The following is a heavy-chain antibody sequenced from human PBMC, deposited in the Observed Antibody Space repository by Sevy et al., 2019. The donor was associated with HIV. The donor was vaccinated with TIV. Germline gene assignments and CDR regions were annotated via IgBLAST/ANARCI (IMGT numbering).Heavy chain of an antibody. CDR2: ISDSGTTT. J-gene: IGHJ4*02. Sequence: GGSLRLSCAASGFTFSSHAMSWVRQAPGKGLEWVSAISDSGTTTYYENSVKGRFTISRDNSKNTLYLQMDGLRAEDTAIDYCARAFTGGYQQPFDYWGQGTLVTVSS. CDR3: ARAFTGGYQQPFDY. V-gene: IGHV3-23*01. D-gene: IGHD1-26*01. CDR1: GFTFSSHA.